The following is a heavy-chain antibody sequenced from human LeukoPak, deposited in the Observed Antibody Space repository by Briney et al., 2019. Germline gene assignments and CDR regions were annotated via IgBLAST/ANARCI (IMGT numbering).Heavy chain of an antibody. D-gene: IGHD3-22*01. Sequence: GESLKISCKGSGYSFSTYWIGWVRQMPGKGLEWMGIIYPGDSDARYSPSFQGQVTMSADKSISTAYLQWSSLKASDTAMYYCARLVSSGRFDPWGQGTLVTDSS. CDR1: GYSFSTYW. CDR2: IYPGDSDA. J-gene: IGHJ5*02. V-gene: IGHV5-51*01. CDR3: ARLVSSGRFDP.